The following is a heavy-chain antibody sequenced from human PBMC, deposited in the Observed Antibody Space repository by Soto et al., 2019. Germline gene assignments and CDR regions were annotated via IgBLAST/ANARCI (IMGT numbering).Heavy chain of an antibody. CDR2: INHSGST. J-gene: IGHJ6*02. V-gene: IGHV4-34*01. Sequence: SETLSLTCAVYGGSFSGYYWSWIRQPPGKGLEWIGEINHSGSTNYNPSLKSRVTISVDTSKNQFSLKLSSVTAADTAVYYCARVRRITIFVVVPLGMDVWGQGTTVTVS. CDR3: ARVRRITIFVVVPLGMDV. D-gene: IGHD3-3*01. CDR1: GGSFSGYY.